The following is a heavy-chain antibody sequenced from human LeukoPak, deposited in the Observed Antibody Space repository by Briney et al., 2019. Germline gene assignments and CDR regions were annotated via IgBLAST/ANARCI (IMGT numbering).Heavy chain of an antibody. V-gene: IGHV1-2*02. CDR1: GYTFTGYY. CDR2: INPNSGGT. J-gene: IGHJ6*02. CDR3: ASAPGANRGSSGYYHDYYYYYGMDV. Sequence: ASVKVSCKASGYTFTGYYMHWVRQAPGQGLEWMGWINPNSGGTNYAQKFQGRVTMTRDTSISTAYMELSRLRSDDTAVYYCASAPGANRGSSGYYHDYYYYYGMDVWGQGTTVTVSS. D-gene: IGHD3-22*01.